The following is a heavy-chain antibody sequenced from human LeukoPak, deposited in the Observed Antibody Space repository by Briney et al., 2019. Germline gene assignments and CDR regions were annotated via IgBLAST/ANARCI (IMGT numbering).Heavy chain of an antibody. CDR3: ARISIVVVPGYFDY. V-gene: IGHV4-39*01. D-gene: IGHD2-2*01. CDR1: GGSISSSSYQ. J-gene: IGHJ4*02. Sequence: PSETLSLTCTVSGGSISSSSYQWGWIRQPPGKGLEWIGTTSYSGSTYYSPSLKSRVAVSVDTSKNQFSLKLSSVTAADTAVYYCARISIVVVPGYFDYWGQGTLVTVSS. CDR2: TSYSGST.